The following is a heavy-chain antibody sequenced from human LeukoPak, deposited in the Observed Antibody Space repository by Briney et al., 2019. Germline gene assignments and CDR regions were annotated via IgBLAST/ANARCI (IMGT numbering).Heavy chain of an antibody. J-gene: IGHJ3*02. CDR2: IYYSGST. Sequence: PSETLSLTCTVSGGSISSSSYYWGWIRQPPGKGLEWIGSIYYSGSTYYNPSLKSRVTISVDTSKNQFSLKLSSVTAADTAVYYCARFSTGGVVVPANDAFDIWGQGTMVTVSS. CDR3: ARFSTGGVVVPANDAFDI. CDR1: GGSISSSSYY. D-gene: IGHD2-2*01. V-gene: IGHV4-39*01.